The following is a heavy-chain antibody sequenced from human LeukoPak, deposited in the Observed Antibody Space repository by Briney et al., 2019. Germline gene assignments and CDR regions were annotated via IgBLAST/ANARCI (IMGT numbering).Heavy chain of an antibody. CDR3: AKDSRLGYSSSWYDY. Sequence: GGSLRLSCAASGFTFSSYAMSWVRQAPGKGLEWVSAISGSGGSTYYADSVKGRFTISRDNSKNTLYLQMNSLRAEDTAVYYCAKDSRLGYSSSWYDYWGQGTLVTVSS. D-gene: IGHD6-13*01. V-gene: IGHV3-23*01. CDR1: GFTFSSYA. CDR2: ISGSGGST. J-gene: IGHJ4*02.